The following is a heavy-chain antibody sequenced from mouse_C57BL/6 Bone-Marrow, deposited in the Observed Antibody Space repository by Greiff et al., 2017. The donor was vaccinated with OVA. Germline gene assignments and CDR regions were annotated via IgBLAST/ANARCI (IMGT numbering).Heavy chain of an antibody. V-gene: IGHV5-12*01. D-gene: IGHD2-4*01. CDR2: ISNGGGST. Sequence: EVQRVESGGGLVQPGGSLKLSCAASGFTFSDYYMYWVRQTPEKRLEWVAYISNGGGSTYYPDTVKGRFTISRDNAKNTLYLQMSRLKSEDTAMYYCARPKDYAYYYAMDYWGQGTSVTVSS. CDR3: ARPKDYAYYYAMDY. CDR1: GFTFSDYY. J-gene: IGHJ4*01.